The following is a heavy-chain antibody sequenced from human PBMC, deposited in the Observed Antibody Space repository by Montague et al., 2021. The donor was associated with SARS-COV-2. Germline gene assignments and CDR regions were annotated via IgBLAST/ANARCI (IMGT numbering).Heavy chain of an antibody. D-gene: IGHD3-10*01. CDR3: ARGRDSGTYFGTKYYFQYGLDV. Sequence: SETLSLTCDFSDGSVSAYFWSWVRQLPGKGLEWIGKVDRSGTAXXXPSXXXRLTLSVDTSNNQVSLNLTSVAATDTATYYCARGRDSGTYFGTKYYFQYGLDVWGQGTTVTVSS. CDR2: VDRSGTA. V-gene: IGHV4-34*01. J-gene: IGHJ6*02. CDR1: DGSVSAYF.